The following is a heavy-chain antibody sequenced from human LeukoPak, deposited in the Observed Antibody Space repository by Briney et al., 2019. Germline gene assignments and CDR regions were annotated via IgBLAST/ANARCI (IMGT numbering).Heavy chain of an antibody. Sequence: KSSETLSLTCDVFGYSISSGYYWGWIRQPPGKGLEWIGIMHHSGTTYYNPSLNSRVTLSLDTSKNQLSLKLSSATAADTAVYYCAKDLTALGDYWGQGTLVIVSS. CDR2: MHHSGTT. CDR1: GYSISSGYY. J-gene: IGHJ4*02. CDR3: AKDLTALGDY. V-gene: IGHV4-38-2*02. D-gene: IGHD5-18*01.